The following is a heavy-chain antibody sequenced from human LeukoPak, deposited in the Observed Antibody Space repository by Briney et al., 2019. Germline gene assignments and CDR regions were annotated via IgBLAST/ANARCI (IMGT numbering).Heavy chain of an antibody. CDR1: GFTFSSYA. CDR2: ISGSGGST. Sequence: GGSLRLSCAASGFTFSSYAMSWVRQAPGKGLEWVSAISGSGGSTYYADSVKGRFTISRDNSKNTLYLQMNSLRAEDTAVYYCAKIRYDILTGYENFDYWGQGTLVTVSS. D-gene: IGHD3-9*01. V-gene: IGHV3-23*01. CDR3: AKIRYDILTGYENFDY. J-gene: IGHJ4*02.